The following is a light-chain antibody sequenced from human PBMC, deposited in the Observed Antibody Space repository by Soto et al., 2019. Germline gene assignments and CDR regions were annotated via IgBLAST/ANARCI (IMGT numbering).Light chain of an antibody. CDR2: GAS. CDR1: QSVSSN. Sequence: EIVMTQSPATLSVSPGERATLSCRASQSVSSNLAWYQQKPGQAPRLLIYGASTRATGIPARFSGCGSGTEFTLTISSLQSEDFAVYYCRQYNNWPWTFGQGTKVEIK. CDR3: RQYNNWPWT. J-gene: IGKJ1*01. V-gene: IGKV3-15*01.